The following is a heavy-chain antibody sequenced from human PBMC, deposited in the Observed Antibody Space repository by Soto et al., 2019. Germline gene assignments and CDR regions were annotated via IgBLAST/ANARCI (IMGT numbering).Heavy chain of an antibody. J-gene: IGHJ4*02. D-gene: IGHD3-9*01. Sequence: QVQMVQSGAEVQNPGSSVKVSCKASGGTFSRNAISWVRQAPGQGLEWMGGIIPIYASPNYAHNFQGSVTVTADKATSTAYLELSRLKFADSAIYYGAGTVTGWRSPIAHWGRGTLVLVSS. V-gene: IGHV1-69*06. CDR2: IIPIYASP. CDR3: AGTVTGWRSPIAH. CDR1: GGTFSRNA.